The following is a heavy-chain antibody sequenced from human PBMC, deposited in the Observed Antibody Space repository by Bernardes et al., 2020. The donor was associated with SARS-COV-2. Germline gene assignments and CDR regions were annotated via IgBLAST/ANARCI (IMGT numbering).Heavy chain of an antibody. CDR2: INPTSGVT. D-gene: IGHD5-12*01. J-gene: IGHJ4*02. CDR1: GYTFSGHY. CDR3: ARDRDGYDFDY. V-gene: IGHV1-2*02. Sequence: ASVKVSCTASGYTFSGHYIHWVRQAPGQGLEWMGWINPTSGVTDYAQKFQGRVTMTRDTSINTAYMDLNKLRSDDTAVYFCARDRDGYDFDYWGQGTLVTVSS.